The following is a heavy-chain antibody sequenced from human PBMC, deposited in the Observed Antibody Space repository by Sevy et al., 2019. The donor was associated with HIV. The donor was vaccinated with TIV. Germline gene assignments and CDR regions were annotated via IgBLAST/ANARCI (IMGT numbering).Heavy chain of an antibody. CDR2: ISGSGRFT. CDR1: EFTFSSYA. CDR3: AGGSWSGFDY. J-gene: IGHJ4*02. D-gene: IGHD3-3*01. Sequence: GGSLRLSCSASEFTFSSYAMSWVRQAPGKGLEWVSSISGSGRFTYYADFVEGRFIISRDNSKNTLSVQMNSLRAEDTAVYYCAGGSWSGFDYWGQGTLVTVSS. V-gene: IGHV3-23*01.